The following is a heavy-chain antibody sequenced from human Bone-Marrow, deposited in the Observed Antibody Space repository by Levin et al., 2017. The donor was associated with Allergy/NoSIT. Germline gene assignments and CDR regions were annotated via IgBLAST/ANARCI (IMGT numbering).Heavy chain of an antibody. CDR1: GFTFSDYG. CDR3: AKDQRTWIQVWSMDY. V-gene: IGHV3-30*18. Sequence: GASVKVSCAASGFTFSDYGIHWVRQAPGKGLEWVALISNDGSNKYYAESVKGRFTISRDNSQNTLFLQMSSLRAEDTAVYFCAKDQRTWIQVWSMDYWGQGTLVTVSS. D-gene: IGHD5-18*01. J-gene: IGHJ4*02. CDR2: ISNDGSNK.